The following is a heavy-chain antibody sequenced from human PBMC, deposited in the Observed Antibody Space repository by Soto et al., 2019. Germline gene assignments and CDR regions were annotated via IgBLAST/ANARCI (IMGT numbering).Heavy chain of an antibody. J-gene: IGHJ6*02. D-gene: IGHD5-18*01. CDR1: GGSISSSSYY. CDR2: IYYSGST. V-gene: IGHV4-39*01. CDR3: ARIRGYRGYSYEDYYGMDV. Sequence: SETLSLTCTVSGGSISSSSYYWGWIRQPPGKGLEWIGIIYYSGSTYYYPSLKSRVTISVDTSKNQFSLKLSSVTAADTAVYYCARIRGYRGYSYEDYYGMDVWGQGTTVTVSS.